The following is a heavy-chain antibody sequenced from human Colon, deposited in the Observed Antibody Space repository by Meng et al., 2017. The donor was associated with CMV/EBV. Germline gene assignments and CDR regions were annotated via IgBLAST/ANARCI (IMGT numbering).Heavy chain of an antibody. J-gene: IGHJ4*02. D-gene: IGHD3-3*01. CDR2: ISGGGTTT. Sequence: SGFTFSNYAMSWVRQAPGKGLEWLSVISGGGTTTYYADSVKGRFTISRDNSKNTVYLQMNSLEAEDAALYYCAKGREYIDFWSGFTWGQGTLVTVSS. V-gene: IGHV3-23*01. CDR3: AKGREYIDFWSGFT. CDR1: GFTFSNYA.